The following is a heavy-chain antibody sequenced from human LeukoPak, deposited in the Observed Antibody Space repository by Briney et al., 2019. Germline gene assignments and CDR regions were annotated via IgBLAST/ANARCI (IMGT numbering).Heavy chain of an antibody. CDR2: IIPIFGTA. CDR1: GGTFSSYA. V-gene: IGHV1-69*01. J-gene: IGHJ4*02. CDR3: ARVRDGGAARGYFDY. D-gene: IGHD6-6*01. Sequence: GASVKVSCKASGGTFSSYAISWVRQAPGQGLEWMGGIIPIFGTANYTQKFQGRVTITADESTSTAYMELSSLRSEDTAVYYCARVRDGGAARGYFDYWGQGTLVTVSS.